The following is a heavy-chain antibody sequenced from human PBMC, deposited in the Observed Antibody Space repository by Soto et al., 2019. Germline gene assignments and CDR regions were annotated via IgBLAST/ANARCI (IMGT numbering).Heavy chain of an antibody. CDR1: GYTFTSYG. CDR2: ISAYNGNT. CDR3: LRDKVGRLEVRGWLDP. J-gene: IGHJ5*02. V-gene: IGHV1-18*01. Sequence: ASVKVSCKASGYTFTSYGISWVRQAPGQALEWMGWISAYNGNTNYAQKLQGRVTMTTDTSTSTAYMELRSRRSDDTALYYCLRDKVGRLEVRGWLDPWGKGTLVTASS. D-gene: IGHD1-7*01.